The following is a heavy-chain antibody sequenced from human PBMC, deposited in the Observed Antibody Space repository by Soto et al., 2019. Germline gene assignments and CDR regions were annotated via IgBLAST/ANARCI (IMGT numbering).Heavy chain of an antibody. Sequence: EVQLLESGGGLVQPGGSLRLSCAASGFTFSSYAMSWVRQAPGKGLEWVSTTSSSGGSTYYADSVKGRFTISRDNSKNTFFLQMNSLGAEDMAVYYCAKGGGYGSGSYYSDDWGQGTLVTVSS. CDR2: TSSSGGST. J-gene: IGHJ4*02. V-gene: IGHV3-23*01. CDR3: AKGGGYGSGSYYSDD. D-gene: IGHD3-10*01. CDR1: GFTFSSYA.